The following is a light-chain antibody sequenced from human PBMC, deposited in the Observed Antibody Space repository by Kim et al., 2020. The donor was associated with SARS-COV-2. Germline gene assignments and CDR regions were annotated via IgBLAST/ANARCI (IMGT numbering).Light chain of an antibody. CDR2: WAS. J-gene: IGKJ2*01. CDR1: QSVLYSSNNKNY. CDR3: QKYYSTPFYT. V-gene: IGKV4-1*01. Sequence: DIVMTQSPDSLAVSLGERATINCKSSQSVLYSSNNKNYLAWYQQKPGQPPKLLIYWASTRESGVPDRFSGSGSGTDFTLTISSLQAEDVAVYYCQKYYSTPFYTFGQGTKLDI.